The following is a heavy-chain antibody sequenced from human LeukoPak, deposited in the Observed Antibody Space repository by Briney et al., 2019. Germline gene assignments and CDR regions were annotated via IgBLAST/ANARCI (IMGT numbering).Heavy chain of an antibody. D-gene: IGHD5-12*01. V-gene: IGHV3-74*01. CDR2: MYGDMRDT. CDR3: ARDLGLRGST. CDR1: GLTFSNSW. Sequence: GGSLRLSCEASGLTFSNSWMHWVRQVPGKGLVWVSRMYGDMRDTSYADSVKGRFTISRDNAKNTVYLQMNRLRGEDTAVYYCARDLGLRGSTWGQGTLVTVSS. J-gene: IGHJ5*02.